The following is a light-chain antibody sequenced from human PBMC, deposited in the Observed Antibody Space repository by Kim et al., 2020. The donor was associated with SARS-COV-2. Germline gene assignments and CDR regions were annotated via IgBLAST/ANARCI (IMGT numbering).Light chain of an antibody. CDR3: QQYNTYPYT. V-gene: IGKV1-5*01. CDR2: DDS. J-gene: IGKJ2*01. CDR1: QSISRW. Sequence: SASVGDGVPITCRASQSISRWVAWYQQKPGKAPKLLIYDDSSLQSGVPSRFSGSGSGTEFTLSISSLQPDDFATYYCQQYNTYPYTFGQGTKLEI.